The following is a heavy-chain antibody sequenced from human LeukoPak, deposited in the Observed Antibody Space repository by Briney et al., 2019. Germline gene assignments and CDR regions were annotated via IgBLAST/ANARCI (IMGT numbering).Heavy chain of an antibody. Sequence: GGSLRLSCAASGFTFSSYAMSWVSQAPGKGLEWVSAIRGSGGSTYYADSVKGRFTISRENSKNTLYLQMNTLRAEDTAVYSCAALLLWFGELFLPRFDYWGQGTLVTVSS. CDR3: AALLLWFGELFLPRFDY. CDR2: IRGSGGST. D-gene: IGHD3-10*01. CDR1: GFTFSSYA. J-gene: IGHJ4*02. V-gene: IGHV3-23*01.